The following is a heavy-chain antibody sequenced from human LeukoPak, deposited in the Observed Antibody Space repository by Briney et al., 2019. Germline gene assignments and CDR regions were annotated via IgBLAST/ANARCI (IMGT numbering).Heavy chain of an antibody. CDR2: IYHSGST. CDR3: AREYDFWSGYLN. Sequence: SETLSLTCTVSGGSISSGDYYWSWIRQPPGKGLEWIGYIYHSGSTYYNPSLKSRVTISVDTSKNQFSLKLSSATAADTAVYYCAREYDFWSGYLNWGQGTLVTVSS. CDR1: GGSISSGDYY. D-gene: IGHD3-3*01. V-gene: IGHV4-30-4*08. J-gene: IGHJ4*02.